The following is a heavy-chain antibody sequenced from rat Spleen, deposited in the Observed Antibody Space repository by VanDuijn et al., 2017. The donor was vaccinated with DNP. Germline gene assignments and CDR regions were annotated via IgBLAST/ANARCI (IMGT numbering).Heavy chain of an antibody. Sequence: EVQLVESGGGLVQPGRSLKLSCAASGFTFSDYNMAWVRQAPKKGLEWVASISPSGGSTYYRDSVKGRFTISRDNAKSTLYLQVNSLRSEDTATYYCTSNPHIRTTAPSVLQAPYSESYY. V-gene: IGHV5S23*01. CDR1: GFTFSDYN. CDR2: ISPSGGST. CDR3: TSNPHIRTTAPSVLQAPYSESYY. J-gene: IGHJ4*01. D-gene: IGHD1-11*01.